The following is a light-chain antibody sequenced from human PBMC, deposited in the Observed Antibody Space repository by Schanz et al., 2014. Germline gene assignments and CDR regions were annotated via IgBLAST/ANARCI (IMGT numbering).Light chain of an antibody. V-gene: IGLV2-8*01. CDR1: SSDVGEYDY. J-gene: IGLJ3*02. CDR2: EVN. Sequence: QSVLTQPPSASGSPGQSVTISCSGTSSDVGEYDYVSWYQQHPGKAPKLIISEVNKRPSGVPGRFSGSKSGNTASLTVSGLQAEDEADYYCSSYAGSNIPVFGGGTKLTVL. CDR3: SSYAGSNIPV.